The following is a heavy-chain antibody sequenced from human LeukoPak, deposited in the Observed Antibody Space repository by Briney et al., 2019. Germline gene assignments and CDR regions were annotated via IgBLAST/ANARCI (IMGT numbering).Heavy chain of an antibody. CDR3: ASQQTGASGIRGGGPDFDY. D-gene: IGHD3-10*01. J-gene: IGHJ4*02. Sequence: GGSLRLSCAASGFTFSSYEMNWVRQAPGKGLEWVSYISSSGSTIYYADSVKGRFTISRDNAKNSLYLQMNSLRAEDTAVYYCASQQTGASGIRGGGPDFDYWGQGTLVTVSS. V-gene: IGHV3-48*03. CDR2: ISSSGSTI. CDR1: GFTFSSYE.